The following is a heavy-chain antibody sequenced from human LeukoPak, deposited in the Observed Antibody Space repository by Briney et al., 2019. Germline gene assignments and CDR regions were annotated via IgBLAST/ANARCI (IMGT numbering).Heavy chain of an antibody. J-gene: IGHJ3*02. CDR2: ISAYNGNT. D-gene: IGHD3-16*01. CDR3: ARDLWEFDAFDI. CDR1: GYTFTSYG. Sequence: ASVKASCKASGYTFTSYGISWVRQAPGQGLEWMGWISAYNGNTNYAQKLQGRVTMTTDTSTSTAYMELRSLRSDDTAVYYCARDLWEFDAFDIWGQGTMVTVSS. V-gene: IGHV1-18*01.